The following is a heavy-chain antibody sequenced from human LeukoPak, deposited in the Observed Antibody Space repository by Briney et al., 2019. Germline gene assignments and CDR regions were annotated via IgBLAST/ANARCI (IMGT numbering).Heavy chain of an antibody. Sequence: ASVKVSCKVSGYTLTELSMHWVRQAPGKGLEWMGGFDPEDGETIYAQKFQGRVTMTEDTSTDTAYMELSSLRSEDTAVYYCATPIFGAQLYYMDVWGKGTTVTVSS. J-gene: IGHJ6*03. D-gene: IGHD3-3*01. CDR1: GYTLTELS. CDR2: FDPEDGET. CDR3: ATPIFGAQLYYMDV. V-gene: IGHV1-24*01.